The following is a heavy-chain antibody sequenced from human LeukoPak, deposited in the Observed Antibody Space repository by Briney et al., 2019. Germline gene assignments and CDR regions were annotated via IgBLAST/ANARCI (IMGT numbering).Heavy chain of an antibody. D-gene: IGHD3-22*01. V-gene: IGHV1-18*01. CDR1: GYTFTSYG. Sequence: ASVKVSCKASGYTFTSYGISWVRQAPGQGLDWMGWISGYNGNTNYAQKLQGRVTMTTDTSTSTAYMELRSLRSDDTAVYYCAIPGLTYYYDSSGYYSLAYWGQGTLVTVSS. J-gene: IGHJ4*02. CDR2: ISGYNGNT. CDR3: AIPGLTYYYDSSGYYSLAY.